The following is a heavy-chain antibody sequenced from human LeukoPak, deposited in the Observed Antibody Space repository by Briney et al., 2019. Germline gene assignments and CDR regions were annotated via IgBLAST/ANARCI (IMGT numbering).Heavy chain of an antibody. J-gene: IGHJ4*02. V-gene: IGHV4-34*01. CDR1: GGSFSGYH. CDR3: ARDPTTVVTTPYYFEC. Sequence: SETLSLTCAVYGGSFSGYHWNWIRQSPEKGLEWIGEINDRGHTNYNPSLKNRVTISVETSKNQFSLKLSSLTAADTAVYYCARDPTTVVTTPYYFECWRQGTLVTVSS. D-gene: IGHD4-23*01. CDR2: INDRGHT.